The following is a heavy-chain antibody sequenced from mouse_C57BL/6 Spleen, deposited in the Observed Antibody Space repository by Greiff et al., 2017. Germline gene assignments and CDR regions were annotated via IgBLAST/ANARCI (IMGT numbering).Heavy chain of an antibody. CDR1: GYTFTDYY. Sequence: EVQLQQSGPELVKPGASVKISCKASGYTFTDYYMNWVKQSHGKSLEWIGDINPNNGGTSYNQKFKGKATLTVDKSSSTAYMELRSLTSEDSAVYYCLSSLGFDYWGQGTTLTVSS. CDR3: LSSLGFDY. V-gene: IGHV1-26*01. D-gene: IGHD3-1*01. CDR2: INPNNGGT. J-gene: IGHJ2*01.